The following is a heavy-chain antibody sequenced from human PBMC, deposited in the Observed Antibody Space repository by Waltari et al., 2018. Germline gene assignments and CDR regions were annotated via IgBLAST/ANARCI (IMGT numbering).Heavy chain of an antibody. D-gene: IGHD3-16*02. Sequence: EVQLVESGGGLVQPGGSLSLSCAASGFTFSNYWMHWVRQVPGKGLVWGSRISGEGRITHYADSVKGRFTISRDNAENTLYLQMNSLTVEDTAVYYCARNYRDYWGQGTLVTVSS. J-gene: IGHJ4*02. CDR3: ARNYRDY. CDR1: GFTFSNYW. CDR2: ISGEGRIT. V-gene: IGHV3-74*01.